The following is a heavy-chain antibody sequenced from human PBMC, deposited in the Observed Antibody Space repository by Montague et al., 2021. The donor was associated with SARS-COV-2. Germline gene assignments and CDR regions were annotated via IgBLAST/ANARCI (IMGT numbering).Heavy chain of an antibody. CDR2: VNQSGTT. Sequence: SETLSLTCAISGGSFSNYYWSWIRQPPGKGLEWIGEVNQSGTTIYNPSVKSPVTISADTPKNRFSLRLSSVTAADTAVYYCARISRNSGFVGVFDIWGQGTLVTVSS. D-gene: IGHD3-22*01. J-gene: IGHJ3*02. CDR3: ARISRNSGFVGVFDI. CDR1: GGSFSNYY. V-gene: IGHV4-34*01.